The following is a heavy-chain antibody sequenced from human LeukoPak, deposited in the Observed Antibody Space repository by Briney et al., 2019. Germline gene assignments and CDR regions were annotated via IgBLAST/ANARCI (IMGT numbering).Heavy chain of an antibody. Sequence: GGSLRLSCAASGFTSSSYEMNWVRQAPGKGLEWVSYISSSGSTIYYADSVKGRFTISRDNAKNSLYLQMNSLRAEDTAVYYCARVMFPEYDFWSGYLVDYWGQGTLVTVSS. CDR2: ISSSGSTI. V-gene: IGHV3-48*03. CDR3: ARVMFPEYDFWSGYLVDY. D-gene: IGHD3-3*01. CDR1: GFTSSSYE. J-gene: IGHJ4*02.